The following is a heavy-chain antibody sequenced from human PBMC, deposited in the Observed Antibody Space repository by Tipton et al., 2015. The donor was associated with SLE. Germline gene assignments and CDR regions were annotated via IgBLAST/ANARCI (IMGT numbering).Heavy chain of an antibody. J-gene: IGHJ5*02. CDR2: INHGGST. D-gene: IGHD5-24*01. Sequence: TLSLTCTVNGGSVIGYYWSWIRQPPGKGLEWIGEINHGGSTNYNSSLKSRVTISLDMPNNQFSLNLRSLTAADTAVYYCARTMTRPLMWYDPWGQGTLVTVS. CDR1: GGSVIGYY. V-gene: IGHV4-34*01. CDR3: ARTMTRPLMWYDP.